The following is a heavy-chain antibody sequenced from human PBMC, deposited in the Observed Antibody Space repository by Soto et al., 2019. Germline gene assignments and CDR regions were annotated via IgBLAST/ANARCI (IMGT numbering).Heavy chain of an antibody. CDR2: IENSGNT. D-gene: IGHD3-22*01. CDR1: GGSMSSGRYD. CDR3: GRTDDKGAWAAWF. V-gene: IGHV4-61*01. J-gene: IGHJ4*02. Sequence: SETLSRTCAISGGSMSSGRYDWSWIRQAPGKGLEWFGYIENSGNTKNNSPFKSRATLSIDTSKNQFSLKLSSVTAADTAVYFCGRTDDKGAWAAWFWGQGILVTVS.